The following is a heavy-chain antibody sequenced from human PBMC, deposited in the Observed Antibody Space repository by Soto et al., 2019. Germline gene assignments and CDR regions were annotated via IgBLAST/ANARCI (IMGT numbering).Heavy chain of an antibody. V-gene: IGHV1-69*01. CDR1: GGPFSTYA. Sequence: QLVQSGAEVKKPGSSVKVSCKASGGPFSTYAISWVRQAPGQGLERMGGIIPIFGTANYAQRFLGRVTISADDSTSTAYMELRSLTSDDTAVYYCAKALTMASPNWFDPWGQGTQVTVSS. D-gene: IGHD3-10*01. CDR3: AKALTMASPNWFDP. CDR2: IIPIFGTA. J-gene: IGHJ5*02.